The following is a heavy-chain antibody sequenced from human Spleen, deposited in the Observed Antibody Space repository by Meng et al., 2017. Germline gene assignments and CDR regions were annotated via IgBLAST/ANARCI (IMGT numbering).Heavy chain of an antibody. CDR3: ARSSTSPASYCFDY. CDR2: IYYSGST. CDR1: GGSVSSGSYY. V-gene: IGHV4-61*01. D-gene: IGHD6-6*01. J-gene: IGHJ4*02. Sequence: GPLRLSCTVPGGSVSSGSYYWSWIRQPPGKGLEWIGHIYYSGSTNYNPSLKSRVTISADTSKNQFCLKVSSVTAADTAVYFGARSSTSPASYCFDYWGQGTLVTVSS.